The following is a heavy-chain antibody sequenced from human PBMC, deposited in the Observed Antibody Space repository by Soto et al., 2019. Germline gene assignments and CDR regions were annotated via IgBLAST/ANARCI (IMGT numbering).Heavy chain of an antibody. V-gene: IGHV4-39*01. CDR2: IYYSGST. J-gene: IGHJ5*02. CDR3: AAHDVSGEYNWNDVSIDWFDP. D-gene: IGHD1-20*01. CDR1: GGSLSSSSYY. Sequence: PSETLSLTCTVSGGSLSSSSYYWGWVRQPPGKRRGCIGSIYYSGSTYYNPSLKSRVTISVDTSKNQFSLKLSSVTAADTAVYYCAAHDVSGEYNWNDVSIDWFDPWGQGTLVTVSS.